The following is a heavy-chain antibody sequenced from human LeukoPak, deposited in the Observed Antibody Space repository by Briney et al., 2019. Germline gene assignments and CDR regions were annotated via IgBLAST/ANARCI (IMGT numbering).Heavy chain of an antibody. CDR1: GFTFSSYA. CDR2: ITGSGGTT. Sequence: PGGSLRLSCAASGFTFSSYAMSWVRQAPGKGLEWVSGITGSGGTTYHADSVKGRFTISRDNSKNTLYLQMNSLRAEDTAVYSCAKYTSGPSYRGLDQWGHGTLVTVSS. J-gene: IGHJ4*01. V-gene: IGHV3-23*01. D-gene: IGHD3-10*01. CDR3: AKYTSGPSYRGLDQ.